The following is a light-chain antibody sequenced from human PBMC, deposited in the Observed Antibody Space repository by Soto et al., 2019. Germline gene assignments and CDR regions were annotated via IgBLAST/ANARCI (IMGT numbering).Light chain of an antibody. CDR2: GAS. CDR1: QSVNSY. CDR3: QQYGSSPLT. V-gene: IGKV3-20*01. Sequence: EIVLTQSPATLSLSPGERTTLSCRASQSVNSYLAWDQQKPGQAPRLLIYGASSRATGIPDRFSGSGSGTDCTLTISRLEPEDFAVYYCQQYGSSPLTFGGGTKVEIK. J-gene: IGKJ4*01.